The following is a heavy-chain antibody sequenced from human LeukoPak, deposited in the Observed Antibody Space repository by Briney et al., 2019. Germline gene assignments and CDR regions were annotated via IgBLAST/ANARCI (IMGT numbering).Heavy chain of an antibody. CDR3: AGGLAGTLRYYYYYGMDV. V-gene: IGHV3-7*03. Sequence: GGSLRLSCAASGFTFSSYSMSWVRQAPGKGLEWVANIKQDGSEKYYVDSVKGRFTISRDNAKNSLYLQMNSLRAEDTAVYYCAGGLAGTLRYYYYYGMDVWGKGTTVTVSS. CDR1: GFTFSSYS. CDR2: IKQDGSEK. J-gene: IGHJ6*04. D-gene: IGHD6-13*01.